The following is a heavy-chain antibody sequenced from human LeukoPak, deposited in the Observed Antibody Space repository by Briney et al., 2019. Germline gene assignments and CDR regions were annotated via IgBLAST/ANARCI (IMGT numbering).Heavy chain of an antibody. CDR1: GFTFSSYD. D-gene: IGHD1-1*01. V-gene: IGHV3-13*01. CDR3: ARGTGPLDAFDI. CDR2: IGTAGDT. J-gene: IGHJ3*02. Sequence: GGSLRLSCAASGFTFSSYDMHWVRQATGKGLEWVSAIGTAGDTYYPGSVKGRFTISRENAKNSLYLQMNSLRAGDTVVYYCARGTGPLDAFDIWGQGTMVTVSS.